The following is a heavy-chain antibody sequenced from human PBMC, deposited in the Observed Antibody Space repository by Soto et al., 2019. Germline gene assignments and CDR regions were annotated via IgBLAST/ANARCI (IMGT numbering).Heavy chain of an antibody. J-gene: IGHJ4*02. CDR2: ISAYNGNT. Sequence: ASVKVSCKASGYTFTSYGISWVRQAPGQGLEWMGWISAYNGNTNYAQKLQGRVTMTTDTPTSTAYMELRSLRSDDTAVYYCARGAPMGYCSGGSCFNYFDYWGQGTLVTVSS. CDR3: ARGAPMGYCSGGSCFNYFDY. V-gene: IGHV1-18*01. CDR1: GYTFTSYG. D-gene: IGHD2-15*01.